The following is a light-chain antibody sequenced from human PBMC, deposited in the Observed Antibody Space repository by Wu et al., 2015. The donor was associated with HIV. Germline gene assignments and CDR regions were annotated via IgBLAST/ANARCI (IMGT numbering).Light chain of an antibody. CDR1: QSISSY. CDR2: GAS. V-gene: IGKV3-15*01. J-gene: IGKJ1*01. Sequence: EIVMTQSPATLSVSPGERATLSCRASQSISSYLAWYQQKTGQAPRLLIYGASTRATGIPARFSGSGSGTDFTLTISSMQSEDFAVYYCQEYNNLLTWTFGQGTKVEI. CDR3: QEYNNLLTWT.